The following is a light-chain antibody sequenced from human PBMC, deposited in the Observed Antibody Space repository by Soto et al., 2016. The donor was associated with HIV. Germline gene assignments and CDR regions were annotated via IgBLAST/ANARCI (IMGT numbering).Light chain of an antibody. CDR2: QDT. V-gene: IGLV3-1*01. Sequence: SYELTQPPSVSVSPGQTASITCFGDKLGDKYVCWYQQKPGQSPVLVIYQDTIRPSGIPERFSGSISGNTATLTISGTQAMDEADYYCQAWDTNTGVFGGGTELTVL. J-gene: IGLJ2*01. CDR3: QAWDTNTGV. CDR1: KLGDKY.